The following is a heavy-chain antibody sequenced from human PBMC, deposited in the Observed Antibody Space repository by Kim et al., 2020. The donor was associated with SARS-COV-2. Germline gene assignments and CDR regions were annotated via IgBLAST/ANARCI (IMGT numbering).Heavy chain of an antibody. CDR3: SRGIFQPGATRYFDY. CDR1: GGSFSGYY. V-gene: IGHV4-34*01. J-gene: IGHJ4*02. Sequence: SETLSLTCAVYGGSFSGYYWSWIRQPPGKGLEWIGEINHSGSTNYNPSLKSRVTISVDTSKNQFSLKLSSVTAADTAVHYCSRGIFQPGATRYFDYWGQG. D-gene: IGHD1-26*01. CDR2: INHSGST.